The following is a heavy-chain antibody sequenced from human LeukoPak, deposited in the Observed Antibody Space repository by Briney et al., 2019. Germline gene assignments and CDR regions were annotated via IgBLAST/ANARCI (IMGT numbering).Heavy chain of an antibody. CDR2: IWSDGGNK. J-gene: IGHJ4*02. CDR3: ARDPGGYSYGFDY. V-gene: IGHV3-33*01. CDR1: GFTFSGYG. Sequence: GKSLRLSCATSGFTFSGYGMHWVRQAPGKGLEWVTVIWSDGGNKYYADSVKGRFTISRDNSKNTLYLQMNSLRAEDTAVYYCARDPGGYSYGFDYWGQGTLVTVSS. D-gene: IGHD5-18*01.